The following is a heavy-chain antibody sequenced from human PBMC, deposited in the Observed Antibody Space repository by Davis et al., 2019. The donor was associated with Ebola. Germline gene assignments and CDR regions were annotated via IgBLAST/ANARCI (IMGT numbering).Heavy chain of an antibody. Sequence: GESLKISCAASGFIFNNYGMHWVRQAPGKGLEWVATIWFAGTKKYYADSVTGRFAVSRDDSKNMVYLQMDSMTGEYTGIYFCAGDPQFFDWSSYFFNYWDQGTLVTVSS. CDR2: IWFAGTKK. D-gene: IGHD3-9*01. J-gene: IGHJ4*02. V-gene: IGHV3-30*02. CDR1: GFIFNNYG. CDR3: AGDPQFFDWSSYFFNY.